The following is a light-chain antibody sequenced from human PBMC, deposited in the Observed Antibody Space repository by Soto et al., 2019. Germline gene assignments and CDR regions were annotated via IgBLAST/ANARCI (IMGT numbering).Light chain of an antibody. CDR1: QGISSY. CDR3: QQYKSFSLT. CDR2: AAY. J-gene: IGKJ4*01. Sequence: DIQLTQAPSFLSASVGDRVTITCRASQGISSYLAWYQQKPGKAPKLLIYAAYTLQSGVPSRFSGSGSGTEFSLTISSLQPDDFATYYCQQYKSFSLTFGGGTKVDIK. V-gene: IGKV1-9*01.